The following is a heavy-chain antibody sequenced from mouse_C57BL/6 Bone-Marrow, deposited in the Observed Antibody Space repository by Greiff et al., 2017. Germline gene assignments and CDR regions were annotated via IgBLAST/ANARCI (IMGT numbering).Heavy chain of an antibody. J-gene: IGHJ2*01. CDR2: IDPENGDT. CDR3: TTPLDTTVVATDY. Sequence: DVKLVESGAELVRPGASVKLSCTASGFNIKDDYMHWVKQRPEQGLEWIGWIDPENGDTEYASKFQGKATITADTSSNTAYLQLRSLTSEDTAVYYCTTPLDTTVVATDYWGQGTTLTVSS. CDR1: GFNIKDDY. D-gene: IGHD1-1*01. V-gene: IGHV14-4*01.